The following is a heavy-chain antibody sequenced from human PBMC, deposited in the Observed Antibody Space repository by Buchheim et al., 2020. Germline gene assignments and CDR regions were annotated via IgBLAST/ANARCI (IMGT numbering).Heavy chain of an antibody. D-gene: IGHD2-2*01. V-gene: IGHV3-23*01. J-gene: IGHJ4*02. CDR1: GFTFITYA. Sequence: EVQLLESGGGLVQPGGSLRLSCAASGFTFITYAMNWVRQAPGKGLEWVSAISGSGGGTYYADSAKGRFTISRDNSKNTLYLQMNSLRAEDTAVYYCAKDSEYCSSTTCYVGGFDYWGQGTL. CDR2: ISGSGGGT. CDR3: AKDSEYCSSTTCYVGGFDY.